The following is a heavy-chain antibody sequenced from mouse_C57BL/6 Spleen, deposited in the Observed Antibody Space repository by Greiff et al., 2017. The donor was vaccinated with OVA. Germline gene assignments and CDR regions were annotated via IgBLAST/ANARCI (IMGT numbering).Heavy chain of an antibody. D-gene: IGHD2-4*01. J-gene: IGHJ4*01. CDR2: ISGGGGNT. V-gene: IGHV5-9*01. CDR1: GFTFSSYT. Sequence: EVKLVESGGGLVKPGGSLKLSCAASGFTFSSYTMSWVRQTPEKRLEWVATISGGGGNTYYPDSVKGRFTISRDNAKNTLYLQMSSLRSEDTALYYCARHEDDYDMDYWGQGTSVTVSS. CDR3: ARHEDDYDMDY.